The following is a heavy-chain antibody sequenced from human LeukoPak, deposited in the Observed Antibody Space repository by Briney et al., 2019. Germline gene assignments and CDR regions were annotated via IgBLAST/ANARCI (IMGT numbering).Heavy chain of an antibody. CDR2: IYYTGTT. Sequence: SETLSLTCTVSGDSISSGGYYWSWIRQHPGKGLEWIGCIYYTGTTYYNTSLQSRVTISVDTSKNQISLKLSSVTAADTAVYYCAREGVHSGSSHDAFDIWGQGTMVTVSS. V-gene: IGHV4-31*03. CDR1: GDSISSGGYY. J-gene: IGHJ3*02. D-gene: IGHD1-26*01. CDR3: AREGVHSGSSHDAFDI.